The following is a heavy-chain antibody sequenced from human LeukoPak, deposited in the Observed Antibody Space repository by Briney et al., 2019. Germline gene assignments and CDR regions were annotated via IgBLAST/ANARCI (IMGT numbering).Heavy chain of an antibody. D-gene: IGHD3-10*01. CDR2: INPNSGGT. Sequence: ASVKVSCKASGYTFTGYYMHWVRQAPGQGLEWMGWINPNSGGTNYAQKFQGRVTMTRDTSISTAYMELSRLRSDDTAVYYCARDLGVRGVIFGDYYYMDVWGKGTTVTVSS. V-gene: IGHV1-2*02. J-gene: IGHJ6*03. CDR1: GYTFTGYY. CDR3: ARDLGVRGVIFGDYYYMDV.